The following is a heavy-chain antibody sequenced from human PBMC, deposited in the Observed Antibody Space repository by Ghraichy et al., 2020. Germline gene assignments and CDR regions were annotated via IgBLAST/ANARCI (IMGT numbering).Heavy chain of an antibody. J-gene: IGHJ5*02. Sequence: GGSLRLSCAASTFTVTSNDMSWVRQAPGKGLEWVSVIYSGGGTYYADSVKGRFTISRDNSKNTLYLQMNSLRAEDTAVYYCARGITMVRGVVNWFDPWGQRPLGTVGS. CDR3: ARGITMVRGVVNWFDP. CDR1: TFTVTSND. V-gene: IGHV3-53*01. D-gene: IGHD3-10*01. CDR2: IYSGGGT.